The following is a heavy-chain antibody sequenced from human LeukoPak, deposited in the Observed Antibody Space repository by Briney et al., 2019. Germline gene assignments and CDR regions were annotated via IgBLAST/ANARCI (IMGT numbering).Heavy chain of an antibody. Sequence: GSLRLSCAASGFTFSGSAMHWVRQASGKGLEWVGRIRSKANSYATAHAASVKGRFTISRDDSKNTAYLQMNSLKTEDTVVYYCTVPDYDILTGYRFDPWGQGTLVTVSS. CDR1: GFTFSGSA. CDR3: TVPDYDILTGYRFDP. D-gene: IGHD3-9*01. V-gene: IGHV3-73*01. CDR2: IRSKANSYAT. J-gene: IGHJ5*02.